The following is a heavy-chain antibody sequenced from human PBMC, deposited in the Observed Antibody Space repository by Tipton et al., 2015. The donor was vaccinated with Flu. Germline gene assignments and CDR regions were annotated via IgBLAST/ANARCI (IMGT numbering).Heavy chain of an antibody. J-gene: IGHJ4*02. CDR2: IYHSGST. V-gene: IGHV4-38-2*01. CDR3: AGQRLILDDSSGYYDY. D-gene: IGHD3-22*01. Sequence: LRLSCAISGYSISSGYYWGWIRQPPGKGLEWIGSIYHSGSTYYNPSLKSRVTISVDTSKNQFSLKLSSVTAADTAVYYCAGQRLILDDSSGYYDYWGQGTLVTVSS. CDR1: GYSISSGYY.